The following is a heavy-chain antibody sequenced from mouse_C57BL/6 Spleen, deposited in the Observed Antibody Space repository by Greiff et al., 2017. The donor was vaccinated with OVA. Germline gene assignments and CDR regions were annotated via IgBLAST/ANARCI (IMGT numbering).Heavy chain of an antibody. V-gene: IGHV1-82*01. Sequence: QVQLQQSGPELVKPGASVKISCQASGYAFSSSWMNWVKQRPGKGLEWIGRIYPGDGDTNYNGKFKGKATLTADTSSSTAYMQLSSLTSEDSAVYFCARSGDDYDGDWYFDVWGTGTTVTVSS. CDR2: IYPGDGDT. CDR1: GYAFSSSW. D-gene: IGHD2-4*01. CDR3: ARSGDDYDGDWYFDV. J-gene: IGHJ1*03.